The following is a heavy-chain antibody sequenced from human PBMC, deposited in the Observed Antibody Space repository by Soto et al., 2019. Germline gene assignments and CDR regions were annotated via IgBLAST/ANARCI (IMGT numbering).Heavy chain of an antibody. CDR3: ARATMAMGVDY. Sequence: ASVKVSCKASGYTFTGYYMHWVRQAPGQGLEWMGMINPNGGGTSYAQKFQGRVTMTRDTSTSTVYMELSSLRSEDTAVYYCARATMAMGVDYWGQGTLVTVSS. J-gene: IGHJ4*02. D-gene: IGHD5-18*01. CDR1: GYTFTGYY. V-gene: IGHV1-46*01. CDR2: INPNGGGT.